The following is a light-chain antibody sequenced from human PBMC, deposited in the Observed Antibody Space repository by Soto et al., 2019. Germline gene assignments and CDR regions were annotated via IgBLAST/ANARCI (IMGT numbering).Light chain of an antibody. CDR3: QQSYSTLWT. CDR1: QGISSY. V-gene: IGKV1-39*01. Sequence: DIQMTQSPSSLSASVGDRVTITCRASQGISSYLNWYQQKPGKAPKLLIYAASSLQSGVPSRFSGSGSGTDFTLTISSLQPEDFATYYCQQSYSTLWTF. CDR2: AAS. J-gene: IGKJ1*01.